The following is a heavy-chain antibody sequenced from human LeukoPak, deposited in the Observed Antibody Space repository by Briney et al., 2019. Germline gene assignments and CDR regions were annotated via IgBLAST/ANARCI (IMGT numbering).Heavy chain of an antibody. V-gene: IGHV1-69*06. CDR3: ARAAGGSGSYYKSRFENFDY. J-gene: IGHJ4*02. CDR2: IIPIFGTA. CDR1: GGTFSSYA. D-gene: IGHD3-10*01. Sequence: SVKVSCKASGGTFSSYAISWVRQAPGQGLEWMGGIIPIFGTANCAQKFQGRVTITADKSTSTAYMELSSLRSEDTAVYYCARAAGGSGSYYKSRFENFDYWGQGTLVTVSS.